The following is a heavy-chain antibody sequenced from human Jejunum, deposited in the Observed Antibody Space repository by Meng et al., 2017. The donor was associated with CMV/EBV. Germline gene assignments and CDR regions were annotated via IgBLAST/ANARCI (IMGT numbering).Heavy chain of an antibody. CDR2: ISAGSTVL. J-gene: IGHJ4*02. Sequence: LTVSCAASIFPFNSCGMTGSRQAPGKGLEWVSFISAGSTVLHYADSVKGRFTISRDNAKNSLYLQMNSLRAEDTAVYYCARQAGTYWGQGTVVTVSS. V-gene: IGHV3-21*01. CDR3: ARQAGTY. CDR1: IFPFNSCG. D-gene: IGHD6-13*01.